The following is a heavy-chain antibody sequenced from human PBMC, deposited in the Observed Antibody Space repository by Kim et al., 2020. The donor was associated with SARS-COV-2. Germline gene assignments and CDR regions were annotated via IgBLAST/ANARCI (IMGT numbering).Heavy chain of an antibody. CDR2: INAYNGNT. CDR3: ARDDCSSTSSCSYYYNYNMDV. D-gene: IGHD2-2*01. Sequence: ASVKVSCKTSGYTFTNYGISWVRQAPGQGLEWMGWINAYNGNTNYAQKLQGRVTMTTDTSTSTAYMELRSLRSDDTAVYYCARDDCSSTSSCSYYYNYNMDVWGQGTTVTVSS. CDR1: GYTFTNYG. V-gene: IGHV1-18*04. J-gene: IGHJ6*03.